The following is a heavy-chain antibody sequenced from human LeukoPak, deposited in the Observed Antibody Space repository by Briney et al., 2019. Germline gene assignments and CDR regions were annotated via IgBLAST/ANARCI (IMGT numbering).Heavy chain of an antibody. CDR2: INQDGSEK. J-gene: IGHJ6*03. D-gene: IGHD1-1*01. V-gene: IGHV3-7*01. CDR3: ARGGTQYYYYYMDV. Sequence: NINQDGSEKYYVDSVKVRFTISTDNAKNSLYLQMNSLRAEDTAVYYCARGGTQYYYYYMDVWGKGTTVTVSS.